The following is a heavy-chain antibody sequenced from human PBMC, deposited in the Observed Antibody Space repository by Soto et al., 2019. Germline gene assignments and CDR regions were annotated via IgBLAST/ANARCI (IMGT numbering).Heavy chain of an antibody. Sequence: GGSLRLSCAASGFTFSSYAMSWVRQAPGKGLEWVSATSGSGGSTYYADSVKGRFTISRDNSKNTLYLQMNSPRAEDTAVYYCAKDPHWSRTGTTVNWFDPWGQGTLVTVSS. J-gene: IGHJ5*02. CDR3: AKDPHWSRTGTTVNWFDP. D-gene: IGHD1-7*01. CDR1: GFTFSSYA. CDR2: TSGSGGST. V-gene: IGHV3-23*01.